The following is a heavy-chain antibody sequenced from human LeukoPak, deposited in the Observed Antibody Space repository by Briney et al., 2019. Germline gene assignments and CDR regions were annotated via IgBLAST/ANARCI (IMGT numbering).Heavy chain of an antibody. J-gene: IGHJ4*02. V-gene: IGHV1-18*01. Sequence: SVKVSCKASGYTFGSYYIRWVRQAPGQGLEWMGWISGYNGNTNYAQRFQDRITMTVDRSTTTVYMELNSLRSDDTAVYYCARTHDFWTTRKGDYFDPWGQGTLVTVSS. CDR3: ARTHDFWTTRKGDYFDP. D-gene: IGHD3-3*01. CDR2: ISGYNGNT. CDR1: GYTFGSYY.